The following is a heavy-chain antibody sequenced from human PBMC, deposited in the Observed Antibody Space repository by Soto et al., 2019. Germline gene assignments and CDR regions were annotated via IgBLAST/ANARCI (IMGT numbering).Heavy chain of an antibody. Sequence: GGSLRLSCAASGFTFYNYAMNWVRQAPGKGLEWVSVIGGSGGATDYADSVKGRFTMSRDNSKNTLYLQMNNLRAEDSAIYYCAKEGLWSRLNYFDYWGRGTLVTVSS. CDR2: IGGSGGAT. CDR3: AKEGLWSRLNYFDY. CDR1: GFTFYNYA. J-gene: IGHJ4*02. V-gene: IGHV3-23*01. D-gene: IGHD3-10*01.